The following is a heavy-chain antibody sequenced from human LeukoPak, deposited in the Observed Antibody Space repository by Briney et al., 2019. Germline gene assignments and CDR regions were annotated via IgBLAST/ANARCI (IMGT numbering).Heavy chain of an antibody. Sequence: SETLSLTCTVSGGSISSSSYYWGWIRQPPGKGLEWIGSIYYSGSTYYNPSLKSRVTISVDTSKNQFSLELSSVTAADTAVYYCARAGIVGATYAFDIWGQGTMVTVSS. D-gene: IGHD1-26*01. J-gene: IGHJ3*02. CDR2: IYYSGST. CDR1: GGSISSSSYY. V-gene: IGHV4-39*07. CDR3: ARAGIVGATYAFDI.